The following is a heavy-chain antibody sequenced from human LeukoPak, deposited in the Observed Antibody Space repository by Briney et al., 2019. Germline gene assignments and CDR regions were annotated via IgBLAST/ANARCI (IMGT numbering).Heavy chain of an antibody. CDR3: ARDRHQLLFNPLDY. CDR2: ISSSGSTI. Sequence: GGSLRLSCAAPGFTFSDYYMSWIRQAPGKGLEWVSYISSSGSTIYYADSVKGRFTISRDNAKNSLYLQMNSLRAEDTAVYYCARDRHQLLFNPLDYWGQGTLVTVSP. D-gene: IGHD2-2*01. V-gene: IGHV3-11*04. J-gene: IGHJ4*02. CDR1: GFTFSDYY.